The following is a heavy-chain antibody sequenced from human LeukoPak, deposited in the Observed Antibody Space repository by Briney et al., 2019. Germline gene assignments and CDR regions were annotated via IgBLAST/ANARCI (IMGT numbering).Heavy chain of an antibody. D-gene: IGHD3-22*01. V-gene: IGHV3-33*06. J-gene: IGHJ4*02. Sequence: PGRSLRLSCAASGFTFSSYGMHWVRQAPGKGLEWVAVIWYDGSNKYYADSVKGRFTISRDNSKNTLYLQMNSLRAEDTAVYYCAKDRYYYDSSGYPLDYWGQGTLVTVSS. CDR3: AKDRYYYDSSGYPLDY. CDR2: IWYDGSNK. CDR1: GFTFSSYG.